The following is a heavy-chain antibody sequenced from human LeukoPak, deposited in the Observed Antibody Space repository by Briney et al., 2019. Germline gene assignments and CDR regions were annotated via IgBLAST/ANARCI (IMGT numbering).Heavy chain of an antibody. J-gene: IGHJ5*02. CDR2: IYTSGST. V-gene: IGHV4-61*02. D-gene: IGHD3-10*01. CDR3: AREASGIRNGYSGSISGFDP. CDR1: GGSISSGSYY. Sequence: PSETLSLTCTVSGGSISSGSYYWSWIRQPAGKGLEWIGRIYTSGSTNYNPSLKSRVTISVDTSKNQFSLKLSSVTAADTAVYYCAREASGIRNGYSGSISGFDPWGQGTLVTVSS.